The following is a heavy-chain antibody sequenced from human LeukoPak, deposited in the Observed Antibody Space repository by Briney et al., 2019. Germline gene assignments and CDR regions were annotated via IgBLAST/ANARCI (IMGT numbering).Heavy chain of an antibody. Sequence: GASVKVSCKASGYTFTSYGISWVRQAPGQGLEWMGGIIPIFGTANYAQKFQGRVTITADKSTSTAYMELSSLRSEDTAVYYCARARIRIRNDAFDIWGQGTMVTVSS. J-gene: IGHJ3*02. D-gene: IGHD1-14*01. CDR3: ARARIRIRNDAFDI. CDR1: GYTFTSYG. CDR2: IIPIFGTA. V-gene: IGHV1-69*06.